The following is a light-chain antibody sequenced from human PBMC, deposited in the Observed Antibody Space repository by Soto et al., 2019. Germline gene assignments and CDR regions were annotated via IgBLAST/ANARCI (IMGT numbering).Light chain of an antibody. CDR2: GAS. CDR1: QSVSSY. Sequence: EIVLTQSPATLSLSPGERATLSCRASQSVSSYLAWYQQKPGQAPRLLIYGASTRTFDVPDRFSGSGSGTDFTLTISRLEPEDFAVYYCQQYGISPRTFGQGTKVDIK. V-gene: IGKV3-20*01. J-gene: IGKJ1*01. CDR3: QQYGISPRT.